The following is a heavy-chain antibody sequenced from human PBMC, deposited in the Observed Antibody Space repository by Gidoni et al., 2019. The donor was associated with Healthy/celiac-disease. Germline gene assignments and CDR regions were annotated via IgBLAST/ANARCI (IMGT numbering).Heavy chain of an antibody. J-gene: IGHJ5*02. CDR1: SASITSYY. CDR3: ARVWRGNSYGYWFDP. D-gene: IGHD5-18*01. Sequence: QVQLQESGPGLVKPSETLSLTCTVSSASITSYYWSWIRQPPGKGLEYIGYIFYSGSTIYNPSLKSRVTISVDTSKNQFSMKLTSVSAADTAMYYCARVWRGNSYGYWFDPWGQGTLVTVSS. V-gene: IGHV4-59*01. CDR2: IFYSGST.